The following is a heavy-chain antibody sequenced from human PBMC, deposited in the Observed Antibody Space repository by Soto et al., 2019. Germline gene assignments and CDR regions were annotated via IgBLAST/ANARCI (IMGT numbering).Heavy chain of an antibody. J-gene: IGHJ4*02. CDR3: ARDPGGAVAGSFDY. CDR2: IYYSGST. D-gene: IGHD6-19*01. Sequence: SETLSLTCAVFGGSISSGGYYWSWIRQHPGKGLEWIGYIYYSGSTYYNPSLKSRVTISVDTSKNQFSLKLSSVTAADTAVYYCARDPGGAVAGSFDYWGQGTLVTVSS. CDR1: GGSISSGGYY. V-gene: IGHV4-31*11.